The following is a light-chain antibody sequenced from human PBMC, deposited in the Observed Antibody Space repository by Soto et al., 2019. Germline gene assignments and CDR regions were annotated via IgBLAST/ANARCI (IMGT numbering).Light chain of an antibody. CDR3: SSHAVNYNVV. J-gene: IGLJ2*01. V-gene: IGLV2-8*01. CDR2: EVT. CDR1: SSDIGDSNR. Sequence: QSALTQPPSASGSPGQSVTISCTGTSSDIGDSNRVSWYQQHPGKAPELMIYEVTKRPLGVPDRFSGSKSGDTASLTVSGLQAEDEADYYCSSHAVNYNVVFGGGTK.